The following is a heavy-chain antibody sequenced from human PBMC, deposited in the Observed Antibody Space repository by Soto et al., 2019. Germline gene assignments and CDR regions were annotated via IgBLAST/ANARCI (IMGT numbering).Heavy chain of an antibody. CDR2: ISYDGSNK. V-gene: IGHV3-30*18. Sequence: LRLSCAASGFTFSSYGMHWVRQAPGKGLEWVAVISYDGSNKYYADSVKGRFTISRDNSKNTLYLQMNSLRAEDTAVYYCAKSGWMDYYYYGMDFWGQGTTVTVSS. CDR1: GFTFSSYG. CDR3: AKSGWMDYYYYGMDF. D-gene: IGHD2-2*03. J-gene: IGHJ6*02.